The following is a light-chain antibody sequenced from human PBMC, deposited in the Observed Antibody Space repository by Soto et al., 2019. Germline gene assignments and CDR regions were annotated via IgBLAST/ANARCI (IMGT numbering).Light chain of an antibody. CDR3: QTWDAGVHVV. CDR2: LDSDGSH. Sequence: QSVLTQSPSASASLGASVKLTCTLSSGHSHYAIAWHQQQPEKGPRYLMKLDSDGSHSKGDGIPDRFSGSSSGADRYLTISSLQSEDEADYYCQTWDAGVHVVFGGGTQLTVL. CDR1: SGHSHYA. V-gene: IGLV4-69*01. J-gene: IGLJ3*02.